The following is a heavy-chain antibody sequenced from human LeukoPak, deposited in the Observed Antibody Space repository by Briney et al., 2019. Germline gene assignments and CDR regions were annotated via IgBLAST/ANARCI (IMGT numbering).Heavy chain of an antibody. CDR3: ARTEGQLLWFGELYLGAFDI. D-gene: IGHD3-10*01. V-gene: IGHV4-34*01. CDR2: INHSGST. J-gene: IGHJ3*02. Sequence: SETLSLTCAVYGGSFSGYYWSWIRQPPGKGLEWIGEINHSGSTNYNPSLKSRVTISVDKSKNQFSLKLSSVTAADTAVYYCARTEGQLLWFGELYLGAFDIWGQGTMVTVSS. CDR1: GGSFSGYY.